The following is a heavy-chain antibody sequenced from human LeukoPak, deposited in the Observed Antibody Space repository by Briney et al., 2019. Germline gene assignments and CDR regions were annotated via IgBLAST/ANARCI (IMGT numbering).Heavy chain of an antibody. J-gene: IGHJ2*01. D-gene: IGHD4-17*01. V-gene: IGHV3-48*03. CDR2: ISSSGSTI. Sequence: GGSLRLSCAAPGFTLSNYKMNWVRQAPGKRLEWGSYISSSGSTIYYPDSVKGRFTISRDNAKNSLYLQMNRLRAEDTAVYYCARDQDDYGDYWYFDLWGRGTLVTVSS. CDR1: GFTLSNYK. CDR3: ARDQDDYGDYWYFDL.